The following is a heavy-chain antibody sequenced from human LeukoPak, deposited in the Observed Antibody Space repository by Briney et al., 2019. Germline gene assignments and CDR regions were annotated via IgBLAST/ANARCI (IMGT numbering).Heavy chain of an antibody. J-gene: IGHJ5*02. CDR3: ARGTTVTTPHWFDP. D-gene: IGHD4-17*01. V-gene: IGHV4-34*01. CDR2: INHSGST. CDR1: GFTFSSYA. Sequence: GSLRLSCAASGFTFSSYAMSWIRQPPGKGLEWIGEINHSGSTNYNPSLKSRVTISVDTSKNQFSLKLSSVTAADTAVYYCARGTTVTTPHWFDPWGQGTLVTVSS.